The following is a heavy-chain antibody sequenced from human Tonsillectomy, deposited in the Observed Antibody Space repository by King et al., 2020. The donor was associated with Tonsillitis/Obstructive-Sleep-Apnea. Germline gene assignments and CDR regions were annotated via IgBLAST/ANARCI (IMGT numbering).Heavy chain of an antibody. D-gene: IGHD6-19*01. CDR3: ARPTTEYSSGWFDY. Sequence: VQLVESGGGLVKPGGSLRLSCAASGFTFSSYSMNWVRQAPGKGLEWVSSISSSSSYIYYADSVKGRFTFSRDNAKNSLYLQMNSLRAEDTAVYYCARPTTEYSSGWFDYWGQGTLVTVSS. CDR2: ISSSSSYI. J-gene: IGHJ4*02. CDR1: GFTFSSYS. V-gene: IGHV3-21*01.